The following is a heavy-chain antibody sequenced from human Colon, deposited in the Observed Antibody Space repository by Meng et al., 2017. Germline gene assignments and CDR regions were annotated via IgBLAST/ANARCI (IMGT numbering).Heavy chain of an antibody. D-gene: IGHD3-22*01. CDR3: ARLGTSSGYYSGSGY. J-gene: IGHJ4*02. CDR2: IYSIGST. CDR1: GVSISSGYYY. Sequence: QVQLQESGPGLVKPSQTLSLTCAVSGVSISSGYYYWSWIRQPPGKGLEWIGYIYSIGSTYYNPSLKSRVSISVDTSKNQFSLKLTSVAATDTAVYYCARLGTSSGYYSGSGYWGQGTLVTVSS. V-gene: IGHV4-30-4*01.